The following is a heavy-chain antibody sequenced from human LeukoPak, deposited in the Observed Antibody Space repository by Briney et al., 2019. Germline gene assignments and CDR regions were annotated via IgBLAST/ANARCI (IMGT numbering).Heavy chain of an antibody. CDR3: AREFGHNRWYFDY. J-gene: IGHJ4*02. D-gene: IGHD5-24*01. CDR2: VSADGRTQ. Sequence: PGGSLRLSCAASGFTFRTYSIHWVRQAPGKGLERVTVVSADGRTQLYSDSVKGRFTVSRDNSLNTLHLQMNSLKTEDTAVYYCAREFGHNRWYFDYGGQGALVTVSS. CDR1: GFTFRTYS. V-gene: IGHV3-30*03.